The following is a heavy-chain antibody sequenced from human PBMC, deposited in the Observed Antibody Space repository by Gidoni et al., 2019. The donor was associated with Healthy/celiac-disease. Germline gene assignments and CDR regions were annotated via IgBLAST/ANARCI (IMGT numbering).Heavy chain of an antibody. CDR3: AREPFVRTGGFDY. D-gene: IGHD2-8*01. Sequence: QVQLVESGGGLVKPGGSLRLSCAASGLTFSDYYMSWIRQAPGNGLYWVAFISSSGSTRYYADSVKGRFTISRDNAKNSLYLQRNSLRAEDTAVYYCAREPFVRTGGFDYWGQGTLVTVSS. J-gene: IGHJ4*02. V-gene: IGHV3-11*01. CDR2: ISSSGSTR. CDR1: GLTFSDYY.